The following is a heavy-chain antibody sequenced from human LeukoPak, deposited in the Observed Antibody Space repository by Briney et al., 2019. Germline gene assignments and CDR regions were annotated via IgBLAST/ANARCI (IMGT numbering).Heavy chain of an antibody. CDR2: ISSSDII. Sequence: GGSLRLSCAVSGFSFSSYEMNWVRQAPGKGLEWVSRISSSDIIYYADSVKGRFTISRDNAKKSLFLQMNSMRADDTALYYCARYSYGHTAFDYWGQGTLVTVAS. CDR1: GFSFSSYE. J-gene: IGHJ4*02. CDR3: ARYSYGHTAFDY. D-gene: IGHD5-18*01. V-gene: IGHV3-48*03.